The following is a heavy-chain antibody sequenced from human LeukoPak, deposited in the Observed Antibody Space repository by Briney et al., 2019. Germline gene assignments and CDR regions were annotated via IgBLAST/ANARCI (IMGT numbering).Heavy chain of an antibody. Sequence: ASVKVSCKASGYTFTNYYMHWVRQAPGQGLEWMGIINPSGGSTSYAQKFQGRVTMTRDTSTSTVYMELSSLRSEDTAVYYCARDLNSSGYYEGSLNFDYWGQGTLVTVSS. D-gene: IGHD3-22*01. V-gene: IGHV1-46*01. J-gene: IGHJ4*02. CDR1: GYTFTNYY. CDR3: ARDLNSSGYYEGSLNFDY. CDR2: INPSGGST.